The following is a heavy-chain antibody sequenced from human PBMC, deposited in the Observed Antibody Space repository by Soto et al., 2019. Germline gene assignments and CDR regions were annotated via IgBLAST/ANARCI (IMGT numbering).Heavy chain of an antibody. CDR1: AGSISSGNYH. V-gene: IGHV4-30-4*01. CDR3: AREYYDSSDSDGWFDP. D-gene: IGHD3-22*01. J-gene: IGHJ5*02. Sequence: SETLSLTCTVSAGSISSGNYHWSWVRQPPGKGLEWIGYIYYSGNSYYNPSLRSRLTISIDTSKNQFSLRLSSVTAADTAFYYCAREYYDSSDSDGWFDPWSQGTLVTVSS. CDR2: IYYSGNS.